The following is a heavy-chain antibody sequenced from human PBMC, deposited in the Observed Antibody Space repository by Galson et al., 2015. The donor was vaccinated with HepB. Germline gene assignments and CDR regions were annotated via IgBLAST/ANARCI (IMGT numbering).Heavy chain of an antibody. Sequence: CAISGDSVSSHSAAWNWIRQSPSRGLEWLGRTYYRSKWYNDYAVSVKSRITINPDTSKNQFSLQLNSVTPEDTAVYYCARQNKFYYYYGMDVWGQGTTVTVSS. J-gene: IGHJ6*02. CDR2: TYYRSKWYN. V-gene: IGHV6-1*01. CDR1: GDSVSSHSAA. CDR3: ARQNKFYYYYGMDV. D-gene: IGHD2/OR15-2a*01.